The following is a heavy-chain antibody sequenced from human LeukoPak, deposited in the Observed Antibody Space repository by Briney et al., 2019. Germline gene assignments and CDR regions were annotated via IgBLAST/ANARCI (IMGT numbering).Heavy chain of an antibody. J-gene: IGHJ6*03. CDR3: ARDKGPGAISRYMDV. D-gene: IGHD7-27*01. Sequence: ASVKVSCKASGYTFTGYYMHWVRQAPGQGLEWMGWINPNSGGTNYAQKFQGRVTMTRDTSTSTAYMELSRLRSEDTAVYYCARDKGPGAISRYMDVWGKGTTVTISS. CDR2: INPNSGGT. CDR1: GYTFTGYY. V-gene: IGHV1-2*02.